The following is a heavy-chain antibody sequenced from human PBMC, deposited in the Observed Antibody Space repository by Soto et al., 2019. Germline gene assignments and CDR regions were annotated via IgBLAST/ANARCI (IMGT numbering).Heavy chain of an antibody. CDR1: GFTFSSYA. Sequence: QVQLVESGGGVVQPGRSLRLSCAASGFTFSSYAMHWVRQAPGKGLEWVAVISYDGSNKYYADSVKGRFTISRDNSKNTLYLQMNSLRAEDTAVYYCATAHDYGDFYDYWGQGTLVTVSS. CDR3: ATAHDYGDFYDY. V-gene: IGHV3-30-3*01. CDR2: ISYDGSNK. J-gene: IGHJ4*02. D-gene: IGHD4-17*01.